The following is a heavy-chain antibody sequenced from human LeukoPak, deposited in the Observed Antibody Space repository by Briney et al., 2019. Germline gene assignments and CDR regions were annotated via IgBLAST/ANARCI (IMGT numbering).Heavy chain of an antibody. Sequence: SETLSLTCTVSGGSISSSSYYWGWIRQPPGKGLEWIGSIYYSGSTYYNPSLKSRVTISVDTSKNQFSLKLSSVTAADTAVYYCARGGGGAYCSSTSCYSGDFDYWGQGTLVTVSS. D-gene: IGHD2-2*01. CDR2: IYYSGST. CDR3: ARGGGGAYCSSTSCYSGDFDY. V-gene: IGHV4-39*07. CDR1: GGSISSSSYY. J-gene: IGHJ4*02.